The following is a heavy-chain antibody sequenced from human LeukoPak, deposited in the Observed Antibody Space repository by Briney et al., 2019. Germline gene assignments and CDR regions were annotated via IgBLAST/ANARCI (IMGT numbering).Heavy chain of an antibody. D-gene: IGHD2-21*01. CDR2: ISHDGSNI. V-gene: IGHV3-30*18. J-gene: IGHJ5*02. Sequence: PGGSLRLSCAASRFTFYNYGMHWVRQAPDKGLEWVAVISHDGSNIHYGDSVKGRFPISRDNSKNTLYLQMNRLRVEDTAVYYCAKDPYRVVVATGNYLDPWGQGTLVTVSA. CDR1: RFTFYNYG. CDR3: AKDPYRVVVATGNYLDP.